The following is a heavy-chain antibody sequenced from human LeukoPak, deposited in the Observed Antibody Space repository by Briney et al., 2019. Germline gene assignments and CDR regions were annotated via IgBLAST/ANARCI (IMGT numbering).Heavy chain of an antibody. Sequence: PGGSLRLSCAAPGFTFSSYGMEWVRQAPGKGLEWVAFIRNDGSNKYYGKSVKGRLTISRDNSKNTLYLQMNSLRAEDTAMYYCAKLGYCTSTSCQTHDSFDIWGQGTRVTVSS. CDR1: GFTFSSYG. CDR3: AKLGYCTSTSCQTHDSFDI. V-gene: IGHV3-30*02. J-gene: IGHJ3*02. CDR2: IRNDGSNK. D-gene: IGHD2-2*01.